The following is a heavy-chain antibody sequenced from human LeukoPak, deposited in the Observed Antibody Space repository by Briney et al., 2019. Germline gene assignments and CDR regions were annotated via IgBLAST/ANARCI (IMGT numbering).Heavy chain of an antibody. CDR3: AKTQYENYYDSSGYAFDI. CDR2: ISGSGGST. V-gene: IGHV3-23*01. J-gene: IGHJ3*02. D-gene: IGHD3-22*01. Sequence: GGSLRLSCAASGFTFSSYAMSWVRQAPGKGLEWVSAISGSGGSTYYADSVKGRFTISRDNSKNTLYLQMNILRAEDTAVYYCAKTQYENYYDSSGYAFDIWGQGTMVTVSS. CDR1: GFTFSSYA.